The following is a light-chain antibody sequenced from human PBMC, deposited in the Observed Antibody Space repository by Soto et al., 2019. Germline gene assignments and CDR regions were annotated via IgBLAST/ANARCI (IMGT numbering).Light chain of an antibody. CDR1: QSVSSN. J-gene: IGKJ1*01. V-gene: IGKV3-15*01. CDR2: GAS. CDR3: QQYNNWPRV. Sequence: EMVMTQSPATLSVSPGERATLSCRASQSVSSNLAWYQQKPGQAPRLLIYGASTRATGIPARFSGSGSGTEFTLTISSLQSEDFAVYYCQQYNNWPRVFGQGDKVEI.